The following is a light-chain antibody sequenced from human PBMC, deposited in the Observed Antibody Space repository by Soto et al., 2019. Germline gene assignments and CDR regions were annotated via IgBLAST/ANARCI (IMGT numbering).Light chain of an antibody. J-gene: IGKJ3*01. V-gene: IGKV4-1*01. CDR1: QTIFYTSSNKNY. Sequence: DIVLTQSPDSLAVSLGERDTIHCKSSQTIFYTSSNKNYLAWYQQRPGQPPKLLIYWASDRESGVPNRFSGSGSGTDFTLTISGLQAEDVAVYYCQQYYSTPFTFGPGTRLDIK. CDR3: QQYYSTPFT. CDR2: WAS.